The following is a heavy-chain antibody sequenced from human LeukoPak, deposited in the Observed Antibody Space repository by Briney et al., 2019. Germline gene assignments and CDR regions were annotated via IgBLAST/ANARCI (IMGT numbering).Heavy chain of an antibody. Sequence: SETLSLTRTVSGASLGGSHFHSGSVRQPPRKGLEWIGSIFYSGSTHYNPSLKSRVTISVDTSKNQFSLKLTSVTAADTATYYCARRGITYSSSFFAYWGQGTLVTVSS. CDR1: GASLGGSHFH. CDR3: ARRGITYSSSFFAY. J-gene: IGHJ4*02. D-gene: IGHD2-2*01. V-gene: IGHV4-39*01. CDR2: IFYSGST.